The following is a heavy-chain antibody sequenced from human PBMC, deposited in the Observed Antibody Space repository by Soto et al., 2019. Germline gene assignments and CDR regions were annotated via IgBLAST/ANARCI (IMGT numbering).Heavy chain of an antibody. V-gene: IGHV3-33*01. J-gene: IGHJ4*02. CDR1: GFTFSSYG. CDR3: ARPPPGAMYFDY. CDR2: IWYDGSNK. Sequence: QVQLVESGGGVVQPGRSLRLSCAASGFTFSSYGMHWVRQAPGKGLEWVAGIWYDGSNKYYADSVKGRFTISRDNSKNTLYLQMNSLRAEDTAVYYCARPPPGAMYFDYWGQGTLVTVSS. D-gene: IGHD2-2*01.